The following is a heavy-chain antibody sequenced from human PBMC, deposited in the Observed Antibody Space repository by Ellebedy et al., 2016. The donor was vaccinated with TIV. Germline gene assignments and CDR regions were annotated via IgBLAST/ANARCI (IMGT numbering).Heavy chain of an antibody. D-gene: IGHD3-22*01. CDR2: IIPIVGIT. Sequence: AASVKVSCKASGGTFSSYAISWVRQAPGQGLDWMGRIIPIVGITNQARNFQGRVTITADISTSTAYMELRSLRSDDTAIYYCAKGRDTSGPAHDAFDFWGPGTMVSVSS. CDR3: AKGRDTSGPAHDAFDF. J-gene: IGHJ3*01. V-gene: IGHV1-69*04. CDR1: GGTFSSYA.